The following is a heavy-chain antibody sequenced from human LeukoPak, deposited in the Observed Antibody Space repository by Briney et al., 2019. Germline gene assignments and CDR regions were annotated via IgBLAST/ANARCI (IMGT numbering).Heavy chain of an antibody. CDR1: GGSFSGYY. V-gene: IGHV4-34*01. J-gene: IGHJ6*03. Sequence: PSETLSLTCAVYGGSFSGYYWSWIRQPPGKGLEWIGEINHSGSTNYNPSLKSRVTISVDTSKNQFSLKLSSVTAADTAVYYCARGHPTGYCSGDSCYYYYYMDVWGKGTTVTVSS. CDR3: ARGHPTGYCSGDSCYYYYYMDV. D-gene: IGHD2-15*01. CDR2: INHSGST.